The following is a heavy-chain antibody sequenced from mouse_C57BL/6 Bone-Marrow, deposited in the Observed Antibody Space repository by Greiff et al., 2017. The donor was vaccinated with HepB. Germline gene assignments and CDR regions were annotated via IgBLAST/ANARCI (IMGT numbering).Heavy chain of an antibody. J-gene: IGHJ4*01. CDR2: IYPGNSDT. D-gene: IGHD2-4*01. CDR1: GYTFTSYW. Sequence: VQLQQSGTVLARPGASVKMSCKTSGYTFTSYWMHWVKQRPGQGLEWIGAIYPGNSDTSYNQKFKGKAKLTAVTSASTAYMELSSLTNEDSAVYYCTRRNYGREAYAMDYWGQGTSVTVSS. V-gene: IGHV1-5*01. CDR3: TRRNYGREAYAMDY.